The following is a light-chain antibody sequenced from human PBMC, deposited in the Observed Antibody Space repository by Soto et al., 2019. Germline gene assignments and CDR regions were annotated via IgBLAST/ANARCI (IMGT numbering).Light chain of an antibody. V-gene: IGKV3-20*01. CDR2: GAS. CDR1: QSASSSY. Sequence: EIVFTQSPGPLYLSSVERATLSCKACQSASSSYLAWYQQKPGQAPRLLIYGASSMATGIPDRFIVSGSGTKLTLSISSLRHDAFTTYYCQQYKSDPTFGQGTK. J-gene: IGKJ1*01. CDR3: QQYKSDPT.